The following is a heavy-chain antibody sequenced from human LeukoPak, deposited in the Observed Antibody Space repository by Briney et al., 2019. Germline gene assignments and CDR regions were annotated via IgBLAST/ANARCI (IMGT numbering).Heavy chain of an antibody. CDR2: INPSGGST. V-gene: IGHV1-46*01. J-gene: IGHJ4*02. CDR3: ARAPKGVTTGYFDH. D-gene: IGHD1-26*01. Sequence: ASVKVSCKASGYTFTTYYIHWVRQAPGQGLEWMGIINPSGGSTTYAQIFQGRVTLTRDTSTSTVYMELSRLRSGDTAVYYCARAPKGVTTGYFDHWGQGTLVTVSS. CDR1: GYTFTTYY.